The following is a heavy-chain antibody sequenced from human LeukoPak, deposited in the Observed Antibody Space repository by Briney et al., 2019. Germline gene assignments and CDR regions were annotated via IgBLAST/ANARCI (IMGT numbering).Heavy chain of an antibody. J-gene: IGHJ6*04. D-gene: IGHD6-19*01. V-gene: IGHV3-15*01. CDR3: SPLGWLVWGYYYYGMDV. CDR1: GFTFSNAW. Sequence: PGGSLRLSCAASGFTFSNAWMSWVRQAPGKGLEWVGRIKSKTDGGTTDYAAPVKGRFTISRDDSKNTLYLQMNSLKTEDTAVYYCSPLGWLVWGYYYYGMDVWGKGTTVTVSS. CDR2: IKSKTDGGTT.